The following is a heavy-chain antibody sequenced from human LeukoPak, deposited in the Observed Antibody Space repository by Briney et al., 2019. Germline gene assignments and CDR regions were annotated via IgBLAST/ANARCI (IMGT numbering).Heavy chain of an antibody. CDR1: GGTFSSYA. CDR3: ARLSSIAARGEWFDP. J-gene: IGHJ5*02. D-gene: IGHD6-6*01. V-gene: IGHV1-69*13. CDR2: IIPIFGTA. Sequence: SVKVSCKASGGTFSSYAISWVRQAPGQGLEWMGGIIPIFGTANYAQKFQGRVTITADESTSTAYMELSSLRSEDTAVYYCARLSSIAARGEWFDPWGQETLVTVSS.